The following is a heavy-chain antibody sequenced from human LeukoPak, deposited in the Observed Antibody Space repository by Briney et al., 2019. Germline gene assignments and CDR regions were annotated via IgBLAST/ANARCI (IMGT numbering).Heavy chain of an antibody. D-gene: IGHD6-13*01. J-gene: IGHJ3*02. CDR2: ISDSGGST. CDR3: ARDPQQQLVSFAFDI. V-gene: IGHV3-23*01. Sequence: GGSLRLSCAASGFTFSSYVLSWVRQAPGKGLEWVSTISDSGGSTYYADSVKGRVTISRDNSKNTLYLQMNSLRAEDTAVYYCARDPQQQLVSFAFDIWGQGTMVTVSS. CDR1: GFTFSSYV.